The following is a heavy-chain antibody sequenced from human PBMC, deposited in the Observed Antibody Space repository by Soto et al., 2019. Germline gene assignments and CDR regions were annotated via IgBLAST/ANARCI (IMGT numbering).Heavy chain of an antibody. J-gene: IGHJ4*02. V-gene: IGHV3-7*01. D-gene: IGHD3-16*01. Sequence: GWSLRFSCAVSGFNVMSYWMSWVRQAPGKGLEWVASIKEDGSEIYYLHSVRGRFSISRDSAGNALHLTMNYLSAEDTGVYFCARDIGFDYVNWGQGTLVTVSS. CDR2: IKEDGSEI. CDR3: ARDIGFDYVN. CDR1: GFNVMSYW.